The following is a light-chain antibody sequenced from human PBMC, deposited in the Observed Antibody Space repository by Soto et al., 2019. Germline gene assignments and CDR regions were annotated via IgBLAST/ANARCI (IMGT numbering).Light chain of an antibody. CDR2: GAS. CDR1: RSVTNNY. V-gene: IGKV3-20*01. Sequence: EIVLTQSPGTLSFSPVERPTLSFRASRSVTNNYLAWHQQKPGQTPRLLIYGASSRATGITDRFSGSGSGTDFTLTISRLEPEDFAVYYCQQHGSSPLTVGQGTRLEIK. CDR3: QQHGSSPLT. J-gene: IGKJ5*01.